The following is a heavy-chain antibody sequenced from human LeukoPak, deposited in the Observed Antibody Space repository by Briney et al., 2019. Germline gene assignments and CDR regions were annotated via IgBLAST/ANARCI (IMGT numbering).Heavy chain of an antibody. CDR1: GYTFTSYY. CDR3: ARDSAAAGTFDY. D-gene: IGHD6-13*01. V-gene: IGHV1-46*01. CDR2: INPSGGST. Sequence: ASAKVSCKASGYTFTSYYMHWVRQAPGQGLEWMGIINPSGGSTSYAQKFQGRVTMTRDTSTSTVYMELSSLRSEDTAVYYCARDSAAAGTFDYWGQGTLVTVSS. J-gene: IGHJ4*02.